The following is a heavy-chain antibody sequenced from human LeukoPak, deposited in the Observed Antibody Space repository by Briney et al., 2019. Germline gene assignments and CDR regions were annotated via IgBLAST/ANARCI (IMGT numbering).Heavy chain of an antibody. Sequence: GGSLRLSCAVSGITLSNYGMSWVRQAPGKGLEWVAGISDSGGSTNYADSVKGRFTISRDNPKNTLYLQMNSLRADDTAVYYCARASVDTASPASDYWGQGTLVTVSS. V-gene: IGHV3-23*01. D-gene: IGHD5-18*01. CDR1: GITLSNYG. J-gene: IGHJ4*02. CDR3: ARASVDTASPASDY. CDR2: ISDSGGST.